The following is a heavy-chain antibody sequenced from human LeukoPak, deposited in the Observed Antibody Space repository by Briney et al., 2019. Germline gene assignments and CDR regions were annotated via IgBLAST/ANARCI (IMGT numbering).Heavy chain of an antibody. CDR2: ISADNGNT. J-gene: IGHJ6*03. CDR3: ARDGLSQQLVGRVYYYYYYYMDV. V-gene: IGHV1-18*01. D-gene: IGHD6-13*01. CDR1: GYTFTSYA. Sequence: GDSVKVSCKASGYTFTSYAISWVRQAPGQGLEWMGWISADNGNTDYAQKLQGRVTMTTDTSTSTAYMELRSLRSDDTAVYYCARDGLSQQLVGRVYYYYYYYMDVWGKGTTVTISS.